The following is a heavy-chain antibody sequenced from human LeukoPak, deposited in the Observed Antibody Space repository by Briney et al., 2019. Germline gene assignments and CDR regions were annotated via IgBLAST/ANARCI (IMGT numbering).Heavy chain of an antibody. CDR1: GGSFSGCY. V-gene: IGHV4-34*01. CDR2: INHSGST. Sequence: PSETLSLTCAVYGGSFSGCYWSWIRQPPGKGLEWIGEINHSGSTNYNPSLKSRVTISVDTSKNQFSLKLSSVTAADTAVYYCATSYYGSGSYTSNWFDPWGQGTLVTVSS. J-gene: IGHJ5*02. CDR3: ATSYYGSGSYTSNWFDP. D-gene: IGHD3-10*01.